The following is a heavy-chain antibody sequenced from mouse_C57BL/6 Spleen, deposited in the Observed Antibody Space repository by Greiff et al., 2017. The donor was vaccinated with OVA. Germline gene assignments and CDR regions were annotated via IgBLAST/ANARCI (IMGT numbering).Heavy chain of an antibody. CDR1: GFSLTSYG. CDR3: ARKAESGYYVWFAY. CDR2: IWSGGST. V-gene: IGHV2-2*01. Sequence: VNVVESGPGLVQPSQSLSITCTVSGFSLTSYGVHWVRQSPGKGLEWLGVIWSGGSTDYNAAFISRLSISKDNSKSQVFFKMNSMQADDTAIYYCARKAESGYYVWFAYWGQGTLVTVSA. J-gene: IGHJ3*01. D-gene: IGHD2-3*01.